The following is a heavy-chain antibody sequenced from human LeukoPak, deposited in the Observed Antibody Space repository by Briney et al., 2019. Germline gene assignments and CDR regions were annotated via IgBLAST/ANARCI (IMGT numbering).Heavy chain of an antibody. J-gene: IGHJ4*02. CDR3: ARDRSPYDIFGN. CDR1: GYTFTSYG. Sequence: ASVKVSCTASGYTFTSYGISWVRQAPGQGLEWMGWISAYNGNTNYAQKLQGRVTMTTDTSTSTAYMELRSLRSDDTAVYYCARDRSPYDIFGNWGQGTLVTVSS. D-gene: IGHD3-9*01. V-gene: IGHV1-18*01. CDR2: ISAYNGNT.